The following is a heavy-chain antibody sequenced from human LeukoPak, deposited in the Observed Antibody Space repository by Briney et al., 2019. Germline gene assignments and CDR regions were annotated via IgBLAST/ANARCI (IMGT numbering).Heavy chain of an antibody. CDR1: GGTLSSHA. Sequence: AGKVSCKASGGTLSSHAISWVRPAPGQGREWMGGIIPIFGTTNYAQKFQGRVTINADESTNTAYMELISLRSEDTAVYYCASRYCATDSCRSSTYYYYGLDGWGQGTTVTVSS. V-gene: IGHV1-69*01. J-gene: IGHJ6*02. D-gene: IGHD2-8*01. CDR3: ASRYCATDSCRSSTYYYYGLDG. CDR2: IIPIFGTT.